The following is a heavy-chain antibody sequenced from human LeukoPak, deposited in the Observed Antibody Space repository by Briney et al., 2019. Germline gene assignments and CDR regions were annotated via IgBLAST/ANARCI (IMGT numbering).Heavy chain of an antibody. D-gene: IGHD4-17*01. Sequence: GGSLRLSCAASGFAFSSYAMSWVRQAPGKGLEWVSGVSGSGGSPYYAESVKGRFTIYRDNSRDTLYLQMNSLRDEDTAVYYCAKSGGTGDYALGSLDPWGQGTLVTVSS. CDR3: AKSGGTGDYALGSLDP. V-gene: IGHV3-23*01. J-gene: IGHJ5*02. CDR2: VSGSGGSP. CDR1: GFAFSSYA.